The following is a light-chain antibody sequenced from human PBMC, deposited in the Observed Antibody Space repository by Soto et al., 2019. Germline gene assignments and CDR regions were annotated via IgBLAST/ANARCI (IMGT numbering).Light chain of an antibody. CDR2: CAS. CDR3: QHYYDAPKN. CDR1: QSVLYTNNKHY. V-gene: IGKV4-1*01. Sequence: DIVMTQSPDSLAVSLGERATINCKSSQSVLYTNNKHYLAWYQQKPVQPPKLLIYCASTRESGVHDRFSGSGAGMAIALTISRLKDEDEAVDYCQHYYDAPKNFGHVTKVYIK. J-gene: IGKJ1*01.